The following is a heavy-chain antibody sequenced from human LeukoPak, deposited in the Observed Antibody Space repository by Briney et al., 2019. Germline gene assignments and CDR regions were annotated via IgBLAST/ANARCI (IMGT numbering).Heavy chain of an antibody. D-gene: IGHD4-17*01. J-gene: IGHJ6*03. CDR1: GFTFNKYD. V-gene: IGHV3-30*18. CDR3: AKVDYGDYPYYYFYMDV. CDR2: VSYDGSNK. Sequence: GRSLRLSCAASGFTFNKYDIHWVRQAPGKGLEWLAVVSYDGSNKYYADSVKGRFTVSRDNSQNTLYLRMHSLKTEDTAVYYCAKVDYGDYPYYYFYMDVWGKGTAVTVSS.